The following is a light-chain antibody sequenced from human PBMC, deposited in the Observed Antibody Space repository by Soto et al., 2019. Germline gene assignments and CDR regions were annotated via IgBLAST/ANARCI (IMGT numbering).Light chain of an antibody. J-gene: IGKJ1*01. CDR3: QQYGTSRWT. Sequence: EIVLAQSPATLSLSPGERATLSCRTSESVSDSQLAWYQQRPGQAPRLLIYGVSSRAAGIADRFSGSGSGTDFTLTISRLEPEDFALYYCQQYGTSRWTVGQGTKVDIK. CDR2: GVS. V-gene: IGKV3-20*01. CDR1: ESVSDSQ.